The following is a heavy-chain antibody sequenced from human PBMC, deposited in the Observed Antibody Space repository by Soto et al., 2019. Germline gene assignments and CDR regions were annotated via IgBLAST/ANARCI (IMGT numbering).Heavy chain of an antibody. CDR3: ARVLMTYYYDSSGQHHDY. CDR1: GYTFTSYG. J-gene: IGHJ4*02. CDR2: ISAYNGNT. V-gene: IGHV1-18*04. Sequence: SVKVSCKASGYTFTSYGISWVRQAPGQGLEWMGWISAYNGNTNYAQKLQGRVTMTTDTSTSTAYMELRSLRSDDTAVYYCARVLMTYYYDSSGQHHDYWGQGTLVTVSS. D-gene: IGHD3-22*01.